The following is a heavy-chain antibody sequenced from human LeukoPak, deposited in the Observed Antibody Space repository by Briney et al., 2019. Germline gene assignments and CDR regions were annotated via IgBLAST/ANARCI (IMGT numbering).Heavy chain of an antibody. V-gene: IGHV3-21*01. CDR2: ISSSGSYI. D-gene: IGHD3-10*01. J-gene: IGHJ6*03. CDR3: ARERVTYYPKYYMDV. Sequence: GGSLRLSCAASAFTFSSYSMNWVRQAPGKGLEWVSSISSSGSYIYYADSVKGRFTISRDNAKNSLYLQMNSLRAEDTAVYYCARERVTYYPKYYMDVWGKGTTVTISS. CDR1: AFTFSSYS.